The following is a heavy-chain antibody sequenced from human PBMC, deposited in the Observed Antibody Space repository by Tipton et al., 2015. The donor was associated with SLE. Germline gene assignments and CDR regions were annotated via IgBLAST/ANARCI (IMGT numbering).Heavy chain of an antibody. Sequence: GLVKPSETLSLTCTVSGGSMSSYYGSWIRQPPGKGLERIANIYYSGGTNYNPSLQSRVTISLDTSKNQFSLKLSSVTAADTAVYYCARDGLRSYEIWGQGTMVTVSS. CDR1: GGSMSSYY. V-gene: IGHV4-59*01. J-gene: IGHJ3*02. CDR3: ARDGLRSYEI. D-gene: IGHD5-24*01. CDR2: IYYSGGT.